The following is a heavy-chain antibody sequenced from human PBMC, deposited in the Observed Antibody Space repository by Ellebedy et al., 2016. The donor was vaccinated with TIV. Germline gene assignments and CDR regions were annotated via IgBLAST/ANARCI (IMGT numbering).Heavy chain of an antibody. CDR1: GFIFSSFG. Sequence: GESLKISCAASGFIFSSFGMHWVRQAPGQGLEWVADIWHDDIKKYYAASVQGRFTISRDNSKNNLYLQMNNLRVDDTAVYYCAGAEAEGWFDPWGQGTLVTVSS. CDR2: IWHDDIKK. V-gene: IGHV3-33*01. CDR3: AGAEAEGWFDP. J-gene: IGHJ5*02.